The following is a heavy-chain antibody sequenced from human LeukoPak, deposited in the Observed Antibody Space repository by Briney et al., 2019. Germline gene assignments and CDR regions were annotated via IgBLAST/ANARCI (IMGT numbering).Heavy chain of an antibody. D-gene: IGHD6-19*01. V-gene: IGHV4-59*08. CDR3: ARYLSWGGAVADWFDP. CDR1: GGSISSYY. J-gene: IGHJ5*02. Sequence: SETLSLTCTVSGGSISSYYWSWIRQPPGKGLEWIGYIYYIGSTNYNPSLKSRVTISVDTSKNQFSLKLSSVTAADTAVYYCARYLSWGGAVADWFDPWGQGTLVTVSS. CDR2: IYYIGST.